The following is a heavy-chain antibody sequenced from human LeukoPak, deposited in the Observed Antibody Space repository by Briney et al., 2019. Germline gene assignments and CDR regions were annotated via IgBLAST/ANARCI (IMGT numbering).Heavy chain of an antibody. Sequence: GESLKISCKGSGYSFTSYWISWVRQMPGKGLEWMGRIDPSDSYTNYSPSFQGHVTISADKSISAAYLQWSGLKASDTAMYYCASTQSGWYEKFDYWGQGTLVTVSS. CDR3: ASTQSGWYEKFDY. J-gene: IGHJ4*02. CDR1: GYSFTSYW. CDR2: IDPSDSYT. V-gene: IGHV5-10-1*01. D-gene: IGHD6-19*01.